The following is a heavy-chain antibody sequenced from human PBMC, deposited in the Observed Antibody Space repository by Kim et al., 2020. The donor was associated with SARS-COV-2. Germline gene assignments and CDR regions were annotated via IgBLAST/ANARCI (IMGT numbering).Heavy chain of an antibody. CDR1: GFTFSSYA. D-gene: IGHD3-9*01. Sequence: GGSLRLSCAASGFTFSSYAMSWVRQAPGKGLEWVSAISGSGGSTYYADSVKGRFTISRDNSKNTLYLQMNSLRAEDTAVYYCAKTTGDIFPYYYYGMDVWGQGTTVTVSS. CDR3: AKTTGDIFPYYYYGMDV. J-gene: IGHJ6*02. V-gene: IGHV3-23*01. CDR2: ISGSGGST.